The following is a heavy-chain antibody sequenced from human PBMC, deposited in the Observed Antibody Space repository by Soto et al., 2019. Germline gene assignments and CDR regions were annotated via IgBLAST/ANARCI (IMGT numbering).Heavy chain of an antibody. CDR2: IIPIFGTA. Sequence: GASVEVSCKASGGTVSSYAISWVRQAPRQGLEWVGGIIPIFGTANYAQKFQGRVTITADESTSTASMELSSLRSEDTDVYYCARAGGWRAEAYGMDVWGKGTTVTVSS. CDR3: ARAGGWRAEAYGMDV. J-gene: IGHJ6*04. CDR1: GGTVSSYA. V-gene: IGHV1-69*13. D-gene: IGHD6-19*01.